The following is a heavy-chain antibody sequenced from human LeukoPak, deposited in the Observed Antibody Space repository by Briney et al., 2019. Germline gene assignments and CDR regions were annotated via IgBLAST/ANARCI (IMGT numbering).Heavy chain of an antibody. V-gene: IGHV4-59*01. Sequence: SETLSLTCSVSGSSINNYSWSWIRQSPGRGLEWIGFTYDSGSTNYNPSLRSRVTISVDTSKNQFSLKLSSVTAADTAVCYCARYNSLRRGFTAVDYWGQGTLVTVSS. D-gene: IGHD3-10*01. CDR3: ARYNSLRRGFTAVDY. CDR1: GSSINNYS. CDR2: TYDSGST. J-gene: IGHJ4*02.